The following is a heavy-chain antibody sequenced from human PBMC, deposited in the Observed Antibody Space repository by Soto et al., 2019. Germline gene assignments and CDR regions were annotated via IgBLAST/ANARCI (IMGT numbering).Heavy chain of an antibody. CDR3: VMVDNYVTPTPQDV. D-gene: IGHD3-16*01. V-gene: IGHV1-18*01. J-gene: IGHJ6*02. Sequence: QVQLVQSGDEVKKPGASVKVSCKASGYIFVNYGIAWVRQAPVQGLEWMGWISPYTGNTHSATKVQGRLTMTTDTSTSTAYMDLGSLTSDDTAVYYCVMVDNYVTPTPQDVWRQGTTVTVSS. CDR2: ISPYTGNT. CDR1: GYIFVNYG.